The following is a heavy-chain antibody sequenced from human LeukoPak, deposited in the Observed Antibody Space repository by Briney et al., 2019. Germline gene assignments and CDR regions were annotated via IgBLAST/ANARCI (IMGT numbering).Heavy chain of an antibody. CDR2: ISAYNGNT. CDR3: ARDLAAAGTPGNY. Sequence: EASVKVSCKASGYTFTSYGISWVRPAPGQGLAWVGWISAYNGNTNYAQKLQGRVTMTTDTSTSTAYMELRSLRSDDTAVYYCARDLAAAGTPGNYWGQGTLVTVSS. J-gene: IGHJ4*02. V-gene: IGHV1-18*01. CDR1: GYTFTSYG. D-gene: IGHD6-13*01.